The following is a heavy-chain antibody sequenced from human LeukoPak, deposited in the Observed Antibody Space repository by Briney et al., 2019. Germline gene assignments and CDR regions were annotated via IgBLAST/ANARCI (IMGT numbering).Heavy chain of an antibody. CDR3: ARGGAARPDF. CDR1: GFTFSTYW. CDR2: IKADGGEK. J-gene: IGHJ4*02. Sequence: GGSLRLSCAASGFTFSTYWMNWFRQTPGKGLEWVAKIKADGGEKDHVASVKGRFTISRDNAKNSLHLQMNGLRVEDTAVYYCARGGAARPDFWGQGTLVTVSS. V-gene: IGHV3-7*01. D-gene: IGHD6-6*01.